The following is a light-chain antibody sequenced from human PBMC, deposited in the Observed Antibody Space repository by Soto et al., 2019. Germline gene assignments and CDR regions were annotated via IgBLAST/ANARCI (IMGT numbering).Light chain of an antibody. V-gene: IGLV2-14*01. CDR3: GSYASATLI. J-gene: IGLJ2*01. CDR1: SSDIGAYDY. Sequence: QSVLTQPASVSGSPGQSITISCRGTSSDIGAYDYVSWFQQYPGKAPTLLIYEVTFRPSGVSSRFSGSKSGNTASLTISGLQTEDEADYYCGSYASATLIFGGGTKLTVL. CDR2: EVT.